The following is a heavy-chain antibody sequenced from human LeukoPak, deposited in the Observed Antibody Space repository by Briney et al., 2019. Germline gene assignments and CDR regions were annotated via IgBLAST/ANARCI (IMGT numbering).Heavy chain of an antibody. J-gene: IGHJ4*02. Sequence: SETLSLTCTVSGGSISSYYWSWIRQPPGKGLEWIGYIYYSGSTNYNPSLKNRVTISVDTSKIQFSLKLSSVTAADTAVYYCAREYYDILTGYYQFDYWGQGTLVTVSS. V-gene: IGHV4-59*01. CDR3: AREYYDILTGYYQFDY. CDR2: IYYSGST. D-gene: IGHD3-9*01. CDR1: GGSISSYY.